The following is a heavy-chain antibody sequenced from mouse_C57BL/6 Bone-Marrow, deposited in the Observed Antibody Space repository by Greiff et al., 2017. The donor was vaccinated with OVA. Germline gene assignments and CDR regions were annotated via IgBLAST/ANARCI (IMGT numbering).Heavy chain of an antibody. CDR1: GYSITSGYY. Sequence: EVQLVESGPGLVKPSQSLSLTCSVTGYSITSGYYWNWIRQFPGNKLEWMGYISYDGSNNYNPSLKNRISITRDTSKNQFFLKLNSVTTEDTATYYCARAGSSSYYFDYWGQGTTLTVSS. V-gene: IGHV3-6*01. D-gene: IGHD1-1*01. CDR3: ARAGSSSYYFDY. CDR2: ISYDGSN. J-gene: IGHJ2*01.